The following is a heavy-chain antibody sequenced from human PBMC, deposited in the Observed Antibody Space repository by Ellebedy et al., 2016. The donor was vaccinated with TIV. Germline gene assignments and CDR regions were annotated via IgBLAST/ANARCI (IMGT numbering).Heavy chain of an antibody. Sequence: GESLKISXAASGFTFTSYSMNWVRQAPAKGLEWVSSISSSSSYIYYADSVKGRFTISRDNAKNSLYLQMNSLRAEDTAVYYCARDRNGSGNNWGQGTLVSVSS. CDR3: ARDRNGSGNN. J-gene: IGHJ4*02. CDR1: GFTFTSYS. D-gene: IGHD3-10*01. V-gene: IGHV3-21*01. CDR2: ISSSSSYI.